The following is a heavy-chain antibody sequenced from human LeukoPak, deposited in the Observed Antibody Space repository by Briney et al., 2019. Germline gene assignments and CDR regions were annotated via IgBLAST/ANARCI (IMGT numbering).Heavy chain of an antibody. D-gene: IGHD2-21*01. CDR3: ARTDRLDGGPYLIGP. CDR2: INPNSGGT. J-gene: IGHJ5*02. CDR1: GYSFTDYY. V-gene: IGHV1-2*02. Sequence: ASVKVSCKTSGYSFTDYYMHWVRQAPGQGLEWMGWINPNSGGTSSAQKFQGRVTMTRDTSITTVYMEVSWLTSDDTAIYYCARTDRLDGGPYLIGPWGQGTLVTVSS.